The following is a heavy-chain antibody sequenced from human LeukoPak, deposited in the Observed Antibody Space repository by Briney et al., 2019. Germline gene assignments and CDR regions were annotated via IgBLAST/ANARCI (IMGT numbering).Heavy chain of an antibody. CDR1: GGSISSYY. V-gene: IGHV4-59*01. Sequence: SETLSLTCTVSGGSISSYYWSWIRQPPGKGLEWIGYIYHSGSTNYNPSLKSRVTISVDTSKNQFSLKLSSVTAADTAVYYCARVLPPYVWGNFGYFDYWGQGTLVTVSS. CDR2: IYHSGST. CDR3: ARVLPPYVWGNFGYFDY. D-gene: IGHD3-16*01. J-gene: IGHJ4*02.